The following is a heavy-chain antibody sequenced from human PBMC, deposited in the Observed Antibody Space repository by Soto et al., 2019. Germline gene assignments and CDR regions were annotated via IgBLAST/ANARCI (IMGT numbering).Heavy chain of an antibody. Sequence: LSETLSLTCTVSGGSISSYHWSWIRQSPGKGLEWIGYVFYTGSTKYNPALKRRVTISVDTSKNQFSLKLSSVSAADTGLYYCARSYSGTFYGYDTWGQGILVTVSS. J-gene: IGHJ5*02. V-gene: IGHV4-59*01. CDR1: GGSISSYH. D-gene: IGHD1-26*01. CDR2: VFYTGST. CDR3: ARSYSGTFYGYDT.